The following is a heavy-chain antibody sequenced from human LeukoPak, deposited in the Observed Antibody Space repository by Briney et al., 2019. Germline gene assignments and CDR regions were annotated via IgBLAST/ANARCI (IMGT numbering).Heavy chain of an antibody. CDR3: AKDLLEGGSSSWVLLFDY. CDR1: GFTFSSYS. D-gene: IGHD6-13*01. Sequence: GGSLRLSCAASGFTFSSYSMNWVRQAPGKGLEWVSGISWNSGSIGYADSVKGRFTISRDNAKNSLYLQMNSLRAEDTALYYCAKDLLEGGSSSWVLLFDYWGQGTLVTVSS. CDR2: ISWNSGSI. J-gene: IGHJ4*02. V-gene: IGHV3-9*01.